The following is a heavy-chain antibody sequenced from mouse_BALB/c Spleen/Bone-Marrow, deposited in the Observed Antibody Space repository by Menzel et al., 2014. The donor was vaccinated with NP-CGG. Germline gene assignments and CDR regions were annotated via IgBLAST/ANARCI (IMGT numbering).Heavy chain of an antibody. Sequence: EVQGVESGGGLVKPGGSLKLSSAASGFTFSSYAMSWVRQSPEKRLEWVAEISSGGNYTYYPDTVTGRFTVSRDNAKNILYLEMSSLRSDDTAMYYCVRAYGSSYAMDYWGQGTSVTVSS. V-gene: IGHV5-9-4*01. CDR1: GFTFSSYA. D-gene: IGHD1-1*01. CDR2: ISSGGNYT. J-gene: IGHJ4*01. CDR3: VRAYGSSYAMDY.